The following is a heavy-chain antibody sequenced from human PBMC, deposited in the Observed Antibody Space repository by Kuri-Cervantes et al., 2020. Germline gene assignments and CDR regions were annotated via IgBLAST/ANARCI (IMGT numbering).Heavy chain of an antibody. CDR3: AKGGWRAVDVVAPDDY. CDR1: GSTFSIFG. J-gene: IGHJ4*02. CDR2: ISYDGSNE. V-gene: IGHV3-30*18. D-gene: IGHD5-12*01. Sequence: GESLKITCAASGSTFSIFGMHWVRQAPGKGLEWVAVISYDGSNEYYADSVKGRFAISRDNSKNTLYLQMNSLRPEDTGVYYCAKGGWRAVDVVAPDDYWGQGTLVTVSS.